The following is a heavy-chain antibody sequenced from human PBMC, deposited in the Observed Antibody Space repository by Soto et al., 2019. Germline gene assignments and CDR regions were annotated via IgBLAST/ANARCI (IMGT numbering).Heavy chain of an antibody. J-gene: IGHJ5*02. CDR1: GFPFSSYW. V-gene: IGHV3-7*01. CDR3: VGVSLTGS. Sequence: EVHLVDSGGGSVQPGGSLRLSCVASGFPFSSYWMSWVRQAPGKGLEWVANIKEDGSDKYYVDSVKGRFTISRDNAKNSLYLQMNRLRVEDTAVYYCVGVSLTGSWGQGTLVAVSS. CDR2: IKEDGSDK. D-gene: IGHD3-9*01.